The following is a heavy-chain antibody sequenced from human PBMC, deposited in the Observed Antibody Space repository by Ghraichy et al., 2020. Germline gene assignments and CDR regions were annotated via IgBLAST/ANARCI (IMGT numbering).Heavy chain of an antibody. V-gene: IGHV3-74*01. CDR3: ARDRDWNYGLVYFDY. CDR1: GFTFSSYW. Sequence: GESLNISCAASGFTFSSYWMHWVRQAPGKGLVWFSRINNDGSTTSYADSVKGRFTISRDNAKNTLYLQMNSLRAEDTAVYYCARDRDWNYGLVYFDYWGQGTLVTVSS. CDR2: INNDGSTT. D-gene: IGHD1-7*01. J-gene: IGHJ4*02.